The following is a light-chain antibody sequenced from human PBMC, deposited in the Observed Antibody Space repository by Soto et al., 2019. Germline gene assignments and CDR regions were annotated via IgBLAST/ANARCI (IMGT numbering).Light chain of an antibody. CDR3: QQSYATPLT. CDR2: AAS. V-gene: IGKV1-39*01. CDR1: QSISSH. Sequence: DIQMTQSPSSLSASVGYRVTITCRASQSISSHLNWYQKKSGEAPKLLIYAASRLQSGVPSRFSGSGSGTEFTLTISSLQPEDFATYHCQQSYATPLTFGGGSKIDIK. J-gene: IGKJ4*01.